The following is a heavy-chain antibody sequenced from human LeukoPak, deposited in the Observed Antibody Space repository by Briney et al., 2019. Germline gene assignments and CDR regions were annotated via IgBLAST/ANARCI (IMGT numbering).Heavy chain of an antibody. CDR3: ARSAEMATISPFDY. J-gene: IGHJ4*02. Sequence: GESLKISFKGSGYSFTSYWIGWVRPMPGKGLEWMGIIYPGDSDTRYSPSFQGQVTISADKSISTAYLQWSSLKASDTAMYYCARSAEMATISPFDYWGQGTLVTVSS. CDR1: GYSFTSYW. V-gene: IGHV5-51*01. CDR2: IYPGDSDT. D-gene: IGHD5-24*01.